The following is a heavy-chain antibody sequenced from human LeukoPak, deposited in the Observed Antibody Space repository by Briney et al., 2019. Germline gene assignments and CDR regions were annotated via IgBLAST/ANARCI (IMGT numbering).Heavy chain of an antibody. V-gene: IGHV3-23*01. CDR1: GFTFSSNA. Sequence: GGSLRLSCAASGFTFSSNAMSWVRQAQGKGLEWVSAISGSGGSTYYADSVKGRFTISRDNSKNTLYLQMNSLRAEDTAVYYCAKDYSGFSSGYYFDYWGQGTLVTVSS. D-gene: IGHD1-26*01. CDR3: AKDYSGFSSGYYFDY. J-gene: IGHJ4*02. CDR2: ISGSGGST.